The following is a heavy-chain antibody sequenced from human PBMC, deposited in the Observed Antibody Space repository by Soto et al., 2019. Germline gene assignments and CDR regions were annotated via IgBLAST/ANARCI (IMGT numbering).Heavy chain of an antibody. D-gene: IGHD6-13*01. V-gene: IGHV3-33*01. CDR1: GFTFSSYG. CDR3: ARDVVAAGDNWFDP. CDR2: IWYDGSNK. Sequence: QVQLVESGGGVVQPGRSLRLSCAASGFTFSSYGMHWVRQAPGKGLEWVAVIWYDGSNKYYADSVKGRFTISRDNXXSTLYLQMNSLRAEDTAVYYCARDVVAAGDNWFDPWGQGTLVTVSS. J-gene: IGHJ5*02.